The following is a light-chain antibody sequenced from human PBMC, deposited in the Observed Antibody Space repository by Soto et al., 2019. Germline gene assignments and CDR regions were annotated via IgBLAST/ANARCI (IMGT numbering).Light chain of an antibody. CDR2: GAS. CDR1: QSVSSSY. J-gene: IGKJ3*01. CDR3: QQYGNAPFT. Sequence: EIVLPQSPGTLSFSPGERATPPSRASQSVSSSYLAWFQQKPGQAPRLLSYGASSRATGIPDRFSGSGSGTDFTLTISRLEPEDFAVYYCQQYGNAPFTFGPGTKVDIK. V-gene: IGKV3-20*01.